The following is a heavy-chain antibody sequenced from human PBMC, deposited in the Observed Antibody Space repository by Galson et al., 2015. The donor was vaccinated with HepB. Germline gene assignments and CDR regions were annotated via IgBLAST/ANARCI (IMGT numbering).Heavy chain of an antibody. Sequence: SLRLSCAASGFTFTDDYVSWIRQAPGRGLEWISYISSSGSIKYYAESVKGRFTISRDNTKNLVYLQMNNLRAEDTAVYHCVGKSHSRIWYFDRKDGWGQATTVTASS. CDR3: VGKSHSRIWYFDRKDG. D-gene: IGHD6-13*01. V-gene: IGHV3-11*01. J-gene: IGHJ6*02. CDR1: GFTFTDDY. CDR2: ISSSGSIK.